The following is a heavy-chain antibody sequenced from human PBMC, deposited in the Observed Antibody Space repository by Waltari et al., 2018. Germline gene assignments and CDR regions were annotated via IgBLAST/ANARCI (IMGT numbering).Heavy chain of an antibody. D-gene: IGHD3-10*01. CDR3: ARLMYGSTFGGMDV. CDR2: LHTGGTT. J-gene: IGHJ6*02. CDR1: GLAVNTNY. V-gene: IGHV3-53*01. Sequence: EVQLVESGGDLIQPGGCLRLSCAAAGLAVNTNYMTWVRQAPGKGLEWISVLHTGGTTNYAESVEGRFTISRDNSKNTVYLQMDTLRAEDTAIYFCARLMYGSTFGGMDVWGRGTTVIVSS.